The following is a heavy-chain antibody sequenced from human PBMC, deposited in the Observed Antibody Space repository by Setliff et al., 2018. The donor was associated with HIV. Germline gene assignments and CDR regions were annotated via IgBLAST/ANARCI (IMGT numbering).Heavy chain of an antibody. D-gene: IGHD1-1*01. CDR3: ARNPQPTGTPDYYYYYMDV. J-gene: IGHJ6*03. Sequence: SETLSLTCAVSGGSISSNWWSWVRQPPGKGLEWIGEVYHNGNTNYSPSLKNRVTMSVDNSKNQFSLMVRSVTAADTAVYYCARNPQPTGTPDYYYYYMDVWGKGTTVTVSS. CDR1: GGSISSNW. V-gene: IGHV4-4*02. CDR2: VYHNGNT.